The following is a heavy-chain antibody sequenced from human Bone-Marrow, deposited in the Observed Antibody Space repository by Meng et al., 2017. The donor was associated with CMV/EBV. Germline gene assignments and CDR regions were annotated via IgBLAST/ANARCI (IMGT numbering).Heavy chain of an antibody. CDR1: GCTFSSYW. CDR3: VRESAWYSYGYGNYYYGMDV. J-gene: IGHJ6*02. CDR2: IKQDGSEK. D-gene: IGHD5-18*01. Sequence: GESLKISCAASGCTFSSYWMSWVRQAPGKGLEWVANIKQDGSEKYYVDSVKGRFTISRDNAKNSLYLQMNSLRAEDTAVYYCVRESAWYSYGYGNYYYGMDVWGQGTTVTVSS. V-gene: IGHV3-7*01.